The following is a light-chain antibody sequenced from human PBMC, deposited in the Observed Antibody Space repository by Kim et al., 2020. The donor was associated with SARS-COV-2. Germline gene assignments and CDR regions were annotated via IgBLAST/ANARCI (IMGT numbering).Light chain of an antibody. CDR3: KQYDRWPLT. CDR1: QSVRSD. V-gene: IGKV3-15*01. Sequence: VSPRERATLSCRASQSVRSDLAWYQQKPGQSPRLIIYGASTRATGVPARFSGSGSGTEFSLTISSLQSEDFVVYYCKQYDRWPLTFGGGTKGDIK. CDR2: GAS. J-gene: IGKJ4*01.